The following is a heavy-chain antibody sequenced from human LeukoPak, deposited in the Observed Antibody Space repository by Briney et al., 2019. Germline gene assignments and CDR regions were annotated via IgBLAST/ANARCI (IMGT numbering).Heavy chain of an antibody. V-gene: IGHV3-48*03. CDR1: GFTFSSYE. Sequence: PGGSLRLSCAASGFTFSSYEMNWVRQAPGKGLEWVSYISSSGSTIYYADSVKGRFTISRDNAKNSLYLQMNSLRAEDTAVYYCARMAAADAFDIWGQGTMVTVSS. D-gene: IGHD6-13*01. CDR2: ISSSGSTI. CDR3: ARMAAADAFDI. J-gene: IGHJ3*02.